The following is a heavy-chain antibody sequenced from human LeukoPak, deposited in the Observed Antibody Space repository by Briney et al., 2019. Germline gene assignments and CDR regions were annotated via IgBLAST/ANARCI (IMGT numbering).Heavy chain of an antibody. V-gene: IGHV1-8*01. CDR2: MNPNDDT. D-gene: IGHD2-8*01. Sequence: ASVKVSCKTSGTRDSINWVRQAAGQGLEWVGWMNPNDDTGYAQKFQGRVTFTRNTSLRTVYMELRSLTFEDTAVYYCAKYERRGFDPWGQGTLVTVSS. CDR3: AKYERRGFDP. CDR1: GTRDS. J-gene: IGHJ5*02.